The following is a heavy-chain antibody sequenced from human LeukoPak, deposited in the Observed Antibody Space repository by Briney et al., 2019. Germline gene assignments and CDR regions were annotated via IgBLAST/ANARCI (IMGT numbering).Heavy chain of an antibody. J-gene: IGHJ3*02. Sequence: SETLSLTCSVSGGSISTYYWSWIRQPPGKGLEWIGYIYYTGSTNYNPSLKSRVTMSVDTSKNQFSLKLSSVTAADTAVYYCAREKISITIFGVVAFDIWGQGTMVTVSS. D-gene: IGHD3-3*01. V-gene: IGHV4-59*12. CDR1: GGSISTYY. CDR2: IYYTGST. CDR3: AREKISITIFGVVAFDI.